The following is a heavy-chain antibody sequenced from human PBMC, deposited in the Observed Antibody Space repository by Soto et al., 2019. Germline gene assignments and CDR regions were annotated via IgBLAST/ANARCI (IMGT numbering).Heavy chain of an antibody. V-gene: IGHV3-23*01. Sequence: GGSLRLSCAASGFTFSSYAMSWVRQAPGKGLEWVSAISGSGGSTYYADSVKGRFTISRDNSKNTMYLQMNSLRAEDTAVYYCAKDLRGDYYESHGGYWGQGTLVTVSS. CDR3: AKDLRGDYYESHGGY. D-gene: IGHD3-22*01. J-gene: IGHJ4*02. CDR2: ISGSGGST. CDR1: GFTFSSYA.